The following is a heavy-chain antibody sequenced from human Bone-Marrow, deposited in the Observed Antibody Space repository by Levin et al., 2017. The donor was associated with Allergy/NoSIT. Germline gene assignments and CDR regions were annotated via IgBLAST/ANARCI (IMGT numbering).Heavy chain of an antibody. V-gene: IGHV4-59*01. Sequence: SETLSLTCNVSGVSINNYFWSWIRQPPGKGLEWIGYIYSTASSSYNPSLKNRVNMSIETSKNQVSLKLRSVTAADTAVYYCARAGDWESSVWYGTKDYAMEFWGQGTTVTVSS. CDR3: ARAGDWESSVWYGTKDYAMEF. J-gene: IGHJ6*02. CDR2: IYSTASS. CDR1: GVSINNYF. D-gene: IGHD6-19*01.